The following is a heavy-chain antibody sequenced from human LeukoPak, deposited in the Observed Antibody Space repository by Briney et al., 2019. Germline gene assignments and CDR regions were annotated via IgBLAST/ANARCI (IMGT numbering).Heavy chain of an antibody. J-gene: IGHJ4*02. CDR1: GGSISSYY. V-gene: IGHV4-59*01. CDR3: ARMRLHYDILTGYYSTFDY. CDR2: IYYSGST. D-gene: IGHD3-9*01. Sequence: NPSETLSLTCTVSGGSISSYYWSWIRQPPGKGLEWIGYIYYSGSTNYNPSLKSRVTISVDTSKNQFSLKLSSVTAADTAVYYCARMRLHYDILTGYYSTFDYWGQGTLVTVSS.